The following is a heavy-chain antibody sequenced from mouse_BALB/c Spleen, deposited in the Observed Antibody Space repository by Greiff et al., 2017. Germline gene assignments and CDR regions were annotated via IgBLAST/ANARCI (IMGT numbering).Heavy chain of an antibody. Sequence: VMLVESGPGLVAPSQSLSITCTVSGFSLTSYGVHWVRQPPGKGLEWLGVIWAGGSTNYNSALMSRLSISKDNSKSQVFLKMNSLQTDDTAMYYCARNYRYDWFAYWGQGTLVTVSA. CDR3: ARNYRYDWFAY. CDR1: GFSLTSYG. CDR2: IWAGGST. V-gene: IGHV2-9*02. D-gene: IGHD2-14*01. J-gene: IGHJ3*01.